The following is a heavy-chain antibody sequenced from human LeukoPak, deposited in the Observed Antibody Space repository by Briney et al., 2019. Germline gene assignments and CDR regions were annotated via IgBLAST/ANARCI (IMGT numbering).Heavy chain of an antibody. V-gene: IGHV3-23*01. CDR2: ISGSGGST. D-gene: IGHD6-19*01. CDR3: AKSSRRGYSSGWYYNGMDV. CDR1: GFTFSSYA. Sequence: GGSLRLSCAASGFTFSSYAMSWVRQAPGKGLEWVSAISGSGGSTYYADSVKGRFTISRDNSKNTLYLQMNSLRAEATAVYYCAKSSRRGYSSGWYYNGMDVWGQGTRVTVSS. J-gene: IGHJ6*02.